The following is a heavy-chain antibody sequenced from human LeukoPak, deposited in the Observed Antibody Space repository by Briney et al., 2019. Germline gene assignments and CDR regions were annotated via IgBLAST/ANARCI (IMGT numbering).Heavy chain of an antibody. Sequence: SETLSLTCAVSGYSIGSGYYWGWIRQPPGKGLEWIGSIYHSGSTYYNPSLKSRVTISVDTSKNQFSLKLSSVTAADTAVYYCARPPYVSGSYYGAFDIWGQGTMVTVSS. J-gene: IGHJ3*02. D-gene: IGHD1-26*01. V-gene: IGHV4-38-2*01. CDR2: IYHSGST. CDR1: GYSIGSGYY. CDR3: ARPPYVSGSYYGAFDI.